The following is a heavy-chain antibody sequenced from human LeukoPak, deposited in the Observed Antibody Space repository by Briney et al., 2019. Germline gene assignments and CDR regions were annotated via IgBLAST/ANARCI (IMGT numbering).Heavy chain of an antibody. CDR2: INPNSGGT. V-gene: IGHV1-2*02. J-gene: IGHJ4*02. D-gene: IGHD4-23*01. Sequence: ASVKVSCKASGYTFTGYYMHWVRQAPGQGLEWMGWINPNSGGTNYAQKFQGRVTMTRDTSTSTVYMELSSLRSEDTAVYYCARTTTVVSPFDCWGQGTLVTVSS. CDR3: ARTTTVVSPFDC. CDR1: GYTFTGYY.